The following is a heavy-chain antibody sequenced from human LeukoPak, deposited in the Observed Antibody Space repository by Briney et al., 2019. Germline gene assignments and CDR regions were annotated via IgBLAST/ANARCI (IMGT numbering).Heavy chain of an antibody. D-gene: IGHD3-10*01. J-gene: IGHJ4*02. CDR2: IYYSGST. CDR1: GGSISSYY. CDR3: ARGRGWYYYGSGSYYNVYYFDY. V-gene: IGHV4-59*01. Sequence: SETLSLTCTVSGGSISSYYWSWIRQPPGKGLEWIGYIYYSGSTNYNPSFKSRVTISVDTSKNQFSLKLSSVTAADTAVYYCARGRGWYYYGSGSYYNVYYFDYWGQGTLVTVPS.